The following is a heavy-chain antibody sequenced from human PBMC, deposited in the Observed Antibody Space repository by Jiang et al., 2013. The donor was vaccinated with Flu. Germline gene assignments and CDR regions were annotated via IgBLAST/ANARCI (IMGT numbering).Heavy chain of an antibody. V-gene: IGHV3-33*05. J-gene: IGHJ6*02. CDR2: ISYDGSNK. Sequence: QLLESGGGVVQPGRSLRLSCAASGFTFSSYGMHWVRQAPGKGLEWVAVISYDGSNKYYADSVKGRFTISRDNSKNTLYLQMNSLRAEDTAVYYCARDYVPAAIRTHYGMDVWGQGTTVTVSS. CDR3: ARDYVPAAIRTHYGMDV. CDR1: GFTFSSYG. D-gene: IGHD2-2*02.